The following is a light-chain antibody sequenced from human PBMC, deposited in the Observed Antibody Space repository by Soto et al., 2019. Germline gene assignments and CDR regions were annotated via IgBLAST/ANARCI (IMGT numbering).Light chain of an antibody. CDR3: SSYAGNNLYV. Sequence: QSALTQPPSASGSPGQSVTISCTGTTSDVGGYNYVSWYQQHPGKAPKLMIYDVSKRPSGVPDRFSGSKSGNTASLTVSGLQAEDEAEYYCSSYAGNNLYVFGTGTKLTVL. J-gene: IGLJ1*01. V-gene: IGLV2-8*01. CDR1: TSDVGGYNY. CDR2: DVS.